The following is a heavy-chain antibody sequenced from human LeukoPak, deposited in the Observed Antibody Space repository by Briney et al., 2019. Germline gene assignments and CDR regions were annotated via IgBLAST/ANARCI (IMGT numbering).Heavy chain of an antibody. V-gene: IGHV1-18*01. CDR3: ARDDALVPTGSFDF. CDR2: ISAYNGNT. J-gene: IGHJ4*02. D-gene: IGHD1-26*01. Sequence: GASVKVSCKASGYTFSSYGINWVRQAPGQGLDWMGWISAYNGNTNYAQKLQGRVTMTTVTSTSTAYMELTSLRSDDPAVYYCARDDALVPTGSFDFWGQGTLVTVSS. CDR1: GYTFSSYG.